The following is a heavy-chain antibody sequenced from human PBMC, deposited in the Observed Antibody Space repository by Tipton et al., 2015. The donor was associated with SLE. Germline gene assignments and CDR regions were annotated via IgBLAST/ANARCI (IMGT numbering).Heavy chain of an antibody. V-gene: IGHV4-39*01. CDR3: ARGDFWSGYCDY. Sequence: TLSLTCSVSGDSISSSSHLWGWIRQPPGKGLEWIGNMHYSGTTDYNPSLTSRVTISVDTSKNKFSLQLVFVTAADTAVYYCARGDFWSGYCDYWGQGTLVTISS. J-gene: IGHJ4*02. CDR2: MHYSGTT. D-gene: IGHD3-3*01. CDR1: GDSISSSSHL.